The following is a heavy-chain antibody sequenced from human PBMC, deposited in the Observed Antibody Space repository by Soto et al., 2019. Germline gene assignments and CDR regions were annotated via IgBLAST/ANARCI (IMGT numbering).Heavy chain of an antibody. J-gene: IGHJ4*02. CDR3: ARCLPRSHSSSWYVSDY. CDR1: GCTFSSYA. D-gene: IGHD6-13*01. Sequence: GASVQVSCKASGCTFSSYAISWVRQAPGQGLEWMGWISAYNGNTNYAQKLQGRVTMTTDTSTSTAYMELRSLRSDDTAVYYCARCLPRSHSSSWYVSDYWGQGTLVTVSS. V-gene: IGHV1-18*01. CDR2: ISAYNGNT.